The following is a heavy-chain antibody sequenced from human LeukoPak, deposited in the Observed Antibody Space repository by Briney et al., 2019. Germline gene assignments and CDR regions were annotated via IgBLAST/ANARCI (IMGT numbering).Heavy chain of an antibody. CDR3: ARAHLTGVDAFDI. V-gene: IGHV3-7*01. J-gene: IGHJ3*02. CDR1: GFTFSSYW. CDR2: MNQDGSEK. Sequence: GGSLRLSCAASGFTFSSYWMSWVRQAPGKGLESVANMNQDGSEKYYVDSMKGRFTISRDNAMNSLYLQINSLRAEDTAVYYCARAHLTGVDAFDIWGHGTMVTVSS. D-gene: IGHD2-8*01.